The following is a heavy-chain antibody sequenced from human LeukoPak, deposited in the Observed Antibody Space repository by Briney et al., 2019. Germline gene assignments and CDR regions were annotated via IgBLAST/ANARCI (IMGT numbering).Heavy chain of an antibody. CDR3: ARGDIVVVPAAIPYHASTYYYYMDV. J-gene: IGHJ6*03. CDR2: ISSSSSYI. Sequence: GGSLRLSCAASGFTFSSYSMNWVPQAPGKGLEWVSSISSSSSYIYYADSVKGRFTISRDNAKNSLYLQMNSLRAEDTAVYYRARGDIVVVPAAIPYHASTYYYYMDVWGKGTTVTVSS. CDR1: GFTFSSYS. D-gene: IGHD2-2*02. V-gene: IGHV3-21*01.